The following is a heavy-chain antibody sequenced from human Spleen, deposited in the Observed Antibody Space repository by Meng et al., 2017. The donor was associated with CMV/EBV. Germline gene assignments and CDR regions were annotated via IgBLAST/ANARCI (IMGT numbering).Heavy chain of an antibody. J-gene: IGHJ4*02. CDR3: ARDGYGGVFDY. CDR2: ISYDGSNK. D-gene: IGHD2-8*02. Sequence: GESLKISCAASGFTFSSYAMHWVRQAPGKGLEWVAVISYDGSNKYYADSVKGRFTISRDNSKNTLYLQMNSLRAEDTAVYYCARDGYGGVFDYWGQGTLVTAPQ. CDR1: GFTFSSYA. V-gene: IGHV3-30-3*01.